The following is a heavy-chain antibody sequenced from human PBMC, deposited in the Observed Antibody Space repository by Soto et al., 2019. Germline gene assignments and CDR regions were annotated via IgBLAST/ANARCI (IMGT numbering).Heavy chain of an antibody. CDR3: ASPFKVWFGELMDYGMDV. D-gene: IGHD3-10*01. CDR2: IIPIFGTA. CDR1: GGTFSSYA. V-gene: IGHV1-69*01. Sequence: QVQLVQSGAEVKKPGSSVKVSCKASGGTFSSYAISWVRQAPGQGLEWMGGIIPIFGTANYAQKFQGRVTITADESTSTAYMELSSLRSEDTAVYYCASPFKVWFGELMDYGMDVWGQGTTVTVSS. J-gene: IGHJ6*02.